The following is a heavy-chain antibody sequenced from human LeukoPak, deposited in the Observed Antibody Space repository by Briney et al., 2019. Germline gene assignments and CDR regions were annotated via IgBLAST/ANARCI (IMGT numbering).Heavy chain of an antibody. Sequence: SETLSLTCTVSGGSISSYYWSWIRQPPGKGLEWIGYIYYSGSTNYNPSLKSRVTISGDTSKNQFSLKLSSVTAADTAVYYCARVPPGYYDSSGYYTDDPYFDYWGQGTLVTVSS. CDR3: ARVPPGYYDSSGYYTDDPYFDY. J-gene: IGHJ4*02. D-gene: IGHD3-22*01. V-gene: IGHV4-59*01. CDR2: IYYSGST. CDR1: GGSISSYY.